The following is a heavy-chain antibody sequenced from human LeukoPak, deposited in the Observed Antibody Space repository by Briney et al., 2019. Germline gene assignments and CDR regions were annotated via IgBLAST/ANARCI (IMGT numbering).Heavy chain of an antibody. CDR3: ARASVAATSGSAFDI. CDR2: ISSSSYI. J-gene: IGHJ3*02. D-gene: IGHD6-19*01. Sequence: GGSLRLSCTASGFTFSSYTMNWVRQAPGKGLEWVSSISSSSYIYHAESVQGRFTISRDNAKNSLYLQMNSLRVEETAVYHCARASVAATSGSAFDIWGQGTMVTVSS. CDR1: GFTFSSYT. V-gene: IGHV3-21*01.